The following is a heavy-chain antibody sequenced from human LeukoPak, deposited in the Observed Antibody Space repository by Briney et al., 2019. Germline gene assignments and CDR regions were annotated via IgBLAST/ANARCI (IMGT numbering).Heavy chain of an antibody. CDR1: GFTFSIYN. J-gene: IGHJ4*02. V-gene: IGHV3-48*01. CDR2: ITSSINTI. CDR3: ARRKDWCTSSSCQFDY. Sequence: GGSLRLSCAAFGFTFSIYNMNWVRQAPGKGLEWVSYITSSINTIYYADSVKGRFTISRDNAKNSLYLQMNSLTAEDTAAYYCARRKDWCTSSSCQFDYWGQGNLVTVSS. D-gene: IGHD2-2*01.